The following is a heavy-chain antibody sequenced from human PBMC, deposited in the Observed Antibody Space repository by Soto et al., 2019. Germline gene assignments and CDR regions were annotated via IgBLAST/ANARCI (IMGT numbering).Heavy chain of an antibody. J-gene: IGHJ6*02. CDR2: IWHDGSNK. V-gene: IGHV3-33*01. D-gene: IGHD1-1*01. CDR3: AREDWNDGHYCGMGV. CDR1: GFTFSSYT. Sequence: QVQVVESGGGVVQPGRSLRLSCAASGFTFSSYTMYWVRQAPGKGLEGVAVIWHDGSNKYYVDSVKGRFTISRDNSKNTLYLQMNSLRAEDTAVYYWAREDWNDGHYCGMGVWGQGTTVTVSS.